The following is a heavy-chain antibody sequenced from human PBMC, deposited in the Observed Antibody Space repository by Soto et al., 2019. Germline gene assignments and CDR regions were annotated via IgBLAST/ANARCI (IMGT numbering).Heavy chain of an antibody. CDR2: IIPIFGTA. D-gene: IGHD6-13*01. Sequence: SGKVSCKASGGSIGSSASSWVRQASGQGLEWMGGIIPIFGTANYAQKFQGRVTITADESTSTAYMELSSLRSEDTAVYYCARVLGIAAAYKDYYYYYGLYVRGQGTTVTVSS. CDR1: GGSIGSSA. CDR3: ARVLGIAAAYKDYYYYYGLYV. V-gene: IGHV1-69*13. J-gene: IGHJ6*01.